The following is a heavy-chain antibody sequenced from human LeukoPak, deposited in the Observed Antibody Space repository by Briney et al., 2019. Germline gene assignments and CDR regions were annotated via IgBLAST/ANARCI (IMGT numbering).Heavy chain of an antibody. D-gene: IGHD2-15*01. Sequence: GGSLRLSCAASGFTFSSYGMSWVRQAPGKGLEWVSAISGSGGSTYYADSVKGRFTISRDNSKNTLYLQMNSLRAEDTAVYYCAKVVWTGYCSGGSCPWHYWGQGTLVTVSS. CDR1: GFTFSSYG. CDR2: ISGSGGST. CDR3: AKVVWTGYCSGGSCPWHY. V-gene: IGHV3-23*01. J-gene: IGHJ4*02.